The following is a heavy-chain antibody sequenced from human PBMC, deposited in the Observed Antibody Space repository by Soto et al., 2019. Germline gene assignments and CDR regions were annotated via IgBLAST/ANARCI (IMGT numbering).Heavy chain of an antibody. CDR3: ARDGVGYGGFGTVADPGTFYSSDY. J-gene: IGHJ4*02. CDR1: GGTFSSYA. Sequence: QVQLVQSGVEVKKPGSSVKVSCKASGGTFSSYAISWVRQAPGQGLEWMGGIIPIFGTPNYAQKFQGRVTITADESTRTAQMELSSLRSEDTAIYFCARDGVGYGGFGTVADPGTFYSSDYWGQGTLVTVSS. CDR2: IIPIFGTP. D-gene: IGHD5-12*01. V-gene: IGHV1-69*01.